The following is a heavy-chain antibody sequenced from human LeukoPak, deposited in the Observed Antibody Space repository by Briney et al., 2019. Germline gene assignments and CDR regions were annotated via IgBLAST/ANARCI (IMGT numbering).Heavy chain of an antibody. D-gene: IGHD6-19*01. V-gene: IGHV4-34*01. CDR3: ARMKYTSGWASKYYYYMDV. CDR1: GGSFSNHY. CDR2: ISHSGST. J-gene: IGHJ6*03. Sequence: PSETLSLTCAVYGGSFSNHYWSWIRQPPGKGLEWIGEISHSGSTNYNPSLKSRVTISVDSSKNQFSLKLSSVTAADTAVYYCARMKYTSGWASKYYYYMDVWGKGTTVTVSS.